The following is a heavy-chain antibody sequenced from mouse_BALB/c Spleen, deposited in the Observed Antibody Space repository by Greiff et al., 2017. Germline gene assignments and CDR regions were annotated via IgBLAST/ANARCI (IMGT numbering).Heavy chain of an antibody. CDR3: ARDPMDY. CDR2: IYPGDGST. CDR1: GYTFTSYY. V-gene: IGHV1S56*01. Sequence: VKLVESGPELVKPGASVKMSCKASGYTFTSYYIHWVKQRPGQGLEWIGWIYPGDGSTKYNEKFKGKTTLTADKSSSTAYMLLSSLTSEDSAIYFCARDPMDYWGQGTSVTVSS. J-gene: IGHJ4*01.